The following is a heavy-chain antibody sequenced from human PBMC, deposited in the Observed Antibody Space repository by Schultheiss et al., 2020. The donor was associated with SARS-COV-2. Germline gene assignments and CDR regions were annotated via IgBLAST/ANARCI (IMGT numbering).Heavy chain of an antibody. Sequence: SVKVSCKASGGTFSSYAISWVRQAPGQGLEWMGGIIPIFGTANYAQKFQGRVTMTTDTSTSTAYMELSSLRSEDTAVYYCAAHRPLAVAGGPYYYYGMDVWGQGTTVTVSS. CDR2: IIPIFGTA. J-gene: IGHJ6*02. D-gene: IGHD6-19*01. CDR3: AAHRPLAVAGGPYYYYGMDV. V-gene: IGHV1-69*05. CDR1: GGTFSSYA.